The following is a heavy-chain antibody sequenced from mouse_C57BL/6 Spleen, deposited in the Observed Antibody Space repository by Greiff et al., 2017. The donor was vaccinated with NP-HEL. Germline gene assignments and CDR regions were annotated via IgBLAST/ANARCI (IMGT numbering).Heavy chain of an antibody. J-gene: IGHJ4*01. Sequence: QVQLQQPGAELVKPGASVKLSCKASGYTFTSYWMHWVKQRPGRGLEWIGRIDPNSGGTKYNEKFKSKATLTVDKPSSTAYMQLSSLTSEDSAVYYCARSLYDGYLPSYAMDYWGQGTSVTVSS. CDR3: ARSLYDGYLPSYAMDY. CDR2: IDPNSGGT. D-gene: IGHD2-3*01. CDR1: GYTFTSYW. V-gene: IGHV1-72*01.